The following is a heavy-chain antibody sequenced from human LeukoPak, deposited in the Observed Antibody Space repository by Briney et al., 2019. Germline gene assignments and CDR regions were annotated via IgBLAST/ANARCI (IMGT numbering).Heavy chain of an antibody. V-gene: IGHV1-2*02. J-gene: IGHJ5*02. D-gene: IGHD6-19*01. CDR3: ARGPYDGYSSGWYRDYWFDP. CDR1: GYTFTGYY. CDR2: INPNSGYS. Sequence: GASVKVSCKTSGYTFTGYYMHWVRLAPGQGLEWMGWINPNSGYSDHAEKFQGRVTMTRDTSISAAYMELSRLRSDDTAVYYCARGPYDGYSSGWYRDYWFDPWGQGTLVTVSS.